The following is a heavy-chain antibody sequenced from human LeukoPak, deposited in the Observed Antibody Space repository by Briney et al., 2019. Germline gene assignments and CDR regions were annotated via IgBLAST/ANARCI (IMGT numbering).Heavy chain of an antibody. CDR3: ARRGAASDAFDI. D-gene: IGHD3-16*01. Sequence: GGSLRLSCAASGFTFSSYWMHWVRQAPGKGLVWVSRIKSGGSSTSDADSVKGRFTISRDNAKNTLYLQMNSLRAEDTAVYYCARRGAASDAFDIWGQGTMVTVSS. CDR2: IKSGGSST. CDR1: GFTFSSYW. J-gene: IGHJ3*02. V-gene: IGHV3-74*01.